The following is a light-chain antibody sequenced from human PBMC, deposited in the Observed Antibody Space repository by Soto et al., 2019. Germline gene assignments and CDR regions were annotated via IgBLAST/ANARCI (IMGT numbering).Light chain of an antibody. V-gene: IGLV2-23*01. Sequence: QSALTQPASVSGSPGQSITISCTGTSSDVGSYYLVSWYQQHPGKAPKLMIYAGDKRPSGVSDRFSGSKSGNTASLTISGLQAEDEADYYCSSYIDHNIHVAFGGGTKVTVL. J-gene: IGLJ2*01. CDR1: SSDVGSYYL. CDR3: SSYIDHNIHVA. CDR2: AGD.